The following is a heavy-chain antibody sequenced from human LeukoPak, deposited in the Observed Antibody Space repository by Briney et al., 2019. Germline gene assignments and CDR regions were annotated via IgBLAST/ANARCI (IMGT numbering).Heavy chain of an antibody. D-gene: IGHD3-22*01. Sequence: ASVKVSCKVSGYTLTELSMHWVRQAPGKGLEWMGGFDPEDGETIYAQKFQGRVTMTEDTSTDTAYMELSSLRSEDTAVYYCARDLDYYYDSSGYYGYWGQGTLVTVSS. V-gene: IGHV1-24*01. CDR1: GYTLTELS. CDR2: FDPEDGET. CDR3: ARDLDYYYDSSGYYGY. J-gene: IGHJ4*02.